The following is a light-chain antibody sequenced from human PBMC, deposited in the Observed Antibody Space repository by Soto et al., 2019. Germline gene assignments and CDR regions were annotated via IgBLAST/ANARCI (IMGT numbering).Light chain of an antibody. Sequence: DIQMTQSPSSVSASVGDTVTITCRASQDINVYLNWYQQKPGEVPKLLIYSASSLHSGVPSRFTGSGSGTDFTLTIRSLQPEDFATYYCQHGYVAPYNFGQGTKVDIK. CDR3: QHGYVAPYN. V-gene: IGKV1-39*01. J-gene: IGKJ2*01. CDR2: SAS. CDR1: QDINVY.